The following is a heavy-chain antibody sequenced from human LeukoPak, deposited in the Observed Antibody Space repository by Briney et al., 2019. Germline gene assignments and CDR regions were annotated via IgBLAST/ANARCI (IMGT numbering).Heavy chain of an antibody. CDR2: INHTGST. V-gene: IGHV4-34*01. CDR1: GGSFSGYY. Sequence: SETLSLTCAVYGGSFSGYYWSWIRQPPGKGLEWIGEINHTGSTNYNPSLKSRVTISVDTSKNQFSLKLNSVTAADTAMYYCARGEAGYCSSTSCYGFRWFDPWGQGTLVTVSS. CDR3: ARGEAGYCSSTSCYGFRWFDP. D-gene: IGHD2-2*01. J-gene: IGHJ5*02.